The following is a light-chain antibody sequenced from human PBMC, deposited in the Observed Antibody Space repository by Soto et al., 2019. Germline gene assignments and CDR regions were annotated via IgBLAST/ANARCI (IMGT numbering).Light chain of an antibody. Sequence: QSVLTQPPSASGTPGRRVTISCSGSSSNIGSNYVYWYQQPPGTAPKLLIYRNNQRPSGVPDRFSGSKSGTSASLAISGLRSEDEADYYCAAWDDSLSSVFGGGTKLTVL. CDR2: RNN. J-gene: IGLJ2*01. V-gene: IGLV1-47*01. CDR3: AAWDDSLSSV. CDR1: SSNIGSNY.